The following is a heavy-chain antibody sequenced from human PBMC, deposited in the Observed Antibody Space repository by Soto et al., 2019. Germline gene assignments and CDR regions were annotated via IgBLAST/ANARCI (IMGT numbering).Heavy chain of an antibody. V-gene: IGHV5-10-1*01. CDR1: GYSFTSYW. Sequence: GESLKISCKVSGYSFTSYWISWLRQMPGKVLEWMGRIDPSDSYTNYSPSFQGHVTISADKPISTAYLQWSSLKASDTAMYYCARRTSSSGWSPHGMDVWGQGTTVTVSS. CDR2: IDPSDSYT. D-gene: IGHD6-19*01. J-gene: IGHJ6*02. CDR3: ARRTSSSGWSPHGMDV.